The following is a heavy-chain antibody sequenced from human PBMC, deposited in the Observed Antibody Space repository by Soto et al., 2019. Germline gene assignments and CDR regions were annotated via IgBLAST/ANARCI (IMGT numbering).Heavy chain of an antibody. D-gene: IGHD5-18*01. Sequence: SETLSLTCTVSGCSIRIYYWSWIRQPPGKGLELIGYIYYSGSTNYSPSLNSFLKSRATISVDTSKNQFSLKLSSVTAADTAVYYCARAYSYGYGLYFDYWGQGTLVTVSS. J-gene: IGHJ4*02. CDR3: ARAYSYGYGLYFDY. V-gene: IGHV4-59*08. CDR2: IYYSGST. CDR1: GCSIRIYY.